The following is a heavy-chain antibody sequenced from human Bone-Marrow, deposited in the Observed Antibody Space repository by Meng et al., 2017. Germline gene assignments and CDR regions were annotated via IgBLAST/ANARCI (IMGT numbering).Heavy chain of an antibody. J-gene: IGHJ6*02. V-gene: IGHV1-2*06. CDR3: ARAGYSYGYAYYYYGMDV. CDR2: IDPKSGDT. CDR1: GYNFPDYW. Sequence: ASVKVSCKPSGYNFPDYWLHWVRRAPGQGLEWMGRIDPKSGDTHYAQRFQGRVTMTGDTSISTAYMELSGLRSDDTAMYYCARAGYSYGYAYYYYGMDVWGQGTTVTVSS. D-gene: IGHD5-18*01.